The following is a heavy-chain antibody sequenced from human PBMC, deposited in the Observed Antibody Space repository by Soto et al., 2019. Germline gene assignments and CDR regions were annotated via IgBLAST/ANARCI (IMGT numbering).Heavy chain of an antibody. V-gene: IGHV3-7*01. CDR2: IKQDGSEK. Sequence: GGSLRLSCAASGFTFSSYWMSWVRQAPGKGLEWVANIKQDGSEKYYVDSVKGRFTISRDNAKNSLYLQMNSLRAEDTAVYYCARDFRSGWYRWFDPWGQGTLVTVSS. J-gene: IGHJ5*02. D-gene: IGHD6-19*01. CDR3: ARDFRSGWYRWFDP. CDR1: GFTFSSYW.